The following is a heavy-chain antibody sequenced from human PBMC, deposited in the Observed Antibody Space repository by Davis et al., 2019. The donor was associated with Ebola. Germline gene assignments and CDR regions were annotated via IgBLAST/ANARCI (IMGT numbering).Heavy chain of an antibody. J-gene: IGHJ6*02. CDR3: ARDSSNSSGWFYYYYGMDV. V-gene: IGHV3-21*01. Sequence: PGGSLRLSCAASGFTFSSYSMNWVRQAPGKGLEWVSSISSSSSYIYYADSVKGRFTISRDNAKNSLYLQMNSLRAEDTAVYYCARDSSNSSGWFYYYYGMDVWGQGTTVTVSS. D-gene: IGHD6-19*01. CDR2: ISSSSSYI. CDR1: GFTFSSYS.